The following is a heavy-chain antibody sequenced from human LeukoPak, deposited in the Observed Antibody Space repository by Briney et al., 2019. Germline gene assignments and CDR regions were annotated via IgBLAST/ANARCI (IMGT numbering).Heavy chain of an antibody. J-gene: IGHJ3*02. CDR1: GFTFSSYS. CDR3: ARDFGWAFDM. D-gene: IGHD3-10*01. V-gene: IGHV3-48*01. CDR2: ISDTGTI. Sequence: GGSLRLSCAASGFTFSSYSMNWVRQAPGKGLEWVSYISDTGTIYYADSLRGRFTISRDNAKNSLFLQMHSLRAEDTAVYYCARDFGWAFDMWGQGTVVAVSS.